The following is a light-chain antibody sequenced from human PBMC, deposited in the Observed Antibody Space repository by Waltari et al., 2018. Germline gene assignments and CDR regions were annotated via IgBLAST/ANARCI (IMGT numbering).Light chain of an antibody. CDR2: DGT. Sequence: QSAPTQPAPVSGSPGHSLTLSCTGNNSAVGRYNLVSWYQQHPDKAPKLIIYDGTERPSGVSDRLSGSKSGNTASLTISGLQAEDEADYYCCSYAGSFTWVFGGGTKLTVL. CDR1: NSAVGRYNL. J-gene: IGLJ3*02. CDR3: CSYAGSFTWV. V-gene: IGLV2-23*01.